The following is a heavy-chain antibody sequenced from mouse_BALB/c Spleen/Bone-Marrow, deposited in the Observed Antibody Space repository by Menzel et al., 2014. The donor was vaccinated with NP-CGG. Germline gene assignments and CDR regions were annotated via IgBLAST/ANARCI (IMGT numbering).Heavy chain of an antibody. CDR3: ARLGYYGGFAY. D-gene: IGHD2-3*01. CDR1: GFDFSGFW. Sequence: EVQGVESGGGLVQPGGSLKLSCAASGFDFSGFWMGWVRQAPGKGPEWIGKINPDSSTINYTPSLKDRFIISRDNAKNTLYLQMSKVRSEDTALYYCARLGYYGGFAYWGQGTLVTVSA. V-gene: IGHV4-1*02. J-gene: IGHJ3*01. CDR2: INPDSSTI.